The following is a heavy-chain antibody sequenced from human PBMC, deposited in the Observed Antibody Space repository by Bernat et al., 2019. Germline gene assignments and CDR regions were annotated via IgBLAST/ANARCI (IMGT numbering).Heavy chain of an antibody. CDR2: IYYSGST. V-gene: IGHV4-59*05. CDR1: GGSISSYY. Sequence: QVQLQESGPGLVKPSETLSLTCTVSGGSISSYYWSWIRQPPGKGLEWIGSIYYSGSTYYNPSLKSRVTISVDTSKNQFSLKLSSVTAADTAVYYCARGCSGGSCYSVQPFDYWGQGTLVTVSS. CDR3: ARGCSGGSCYSVQPFDY. D-gene: IGHD2-15*01. J-gene: IGHJ4*02.